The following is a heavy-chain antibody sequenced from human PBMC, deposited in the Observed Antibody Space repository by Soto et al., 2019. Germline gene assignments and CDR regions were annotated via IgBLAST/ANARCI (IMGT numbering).Heavy chain of an antibody. CDR1: GFTFSSYA. J-gene: IGHJ6*03. CDR2: IWSDGSNK. V-gene: IGHV3-33*08. Sequence: PGGSLRLSCAASGFTFSSYAMSWVRQASGKGLEWVALIWSDGSNKFHADSVKGRFTISRDNSKNTLYLQLSSLRAEDTAVYYCARGAGGYFYYMDVWGKGTTVTVSS. CDR3: ARGAGGYFYYMDV.